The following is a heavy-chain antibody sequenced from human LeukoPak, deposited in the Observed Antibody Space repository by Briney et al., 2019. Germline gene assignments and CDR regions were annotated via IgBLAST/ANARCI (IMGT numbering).Heavy chain of an antibody. CDR1: GFTFDDYG. J-gene: IGHJ1*01. V-gene: IGHV3-20*04. D-gene: IGHD3-3*02. Sequence: GGSLRLFCAASGFTFDDYGMSWVRRASGKGLEYGFGINSDGDNAGCADSVKGRFHVSGDNRKNCLHREKNSLRAGDPAVLYWARHTDGKYMYLQHWGQGTLVTASS. CDR2: INSDGDNA. CDR3: ARHTDGKYMYLQH.